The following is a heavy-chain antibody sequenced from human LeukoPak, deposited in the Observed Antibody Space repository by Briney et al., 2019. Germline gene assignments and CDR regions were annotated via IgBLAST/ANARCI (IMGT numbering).Heavy chain of an antibody. CDR3: AREGLPYAMDV. J-gene: IGHJ6*02. CDR2: MNPNSGRT. D-gene: IGHD2-15*01. V-gene: IGHV1-8*01. CDR1: GYSLISYD. Sequence: GGPVKVSCKASGYSLISYDINWVRQAAGQGLEWMGWMNPNSGRTGYAQTFQGGVTMTRDTSLNTAYMELSSLKSEDTAIYYCAREGLPYAMDVWGQGTTVTVSS.